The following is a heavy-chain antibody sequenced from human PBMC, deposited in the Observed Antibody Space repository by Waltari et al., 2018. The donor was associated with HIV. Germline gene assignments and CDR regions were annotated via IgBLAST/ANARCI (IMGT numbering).Heavy chain of an antibody. CDR2: IYYSGST. CDR1: GCSISSSSYY. V-gene: IGHV4-39*07. D-gene: IGHD3-3*01. Sequence: QLQLQESGPGLVTPSETLSLTCTVSGCSISSSSYYWGWIRQPPGKGLEWIGSIYYSGSTYYNPSLKSRVTISVDTSKNQFSLKLSSVTAADTAVYYCARDIFYYDFWSGRNYYYGMDVWGQGTTVTVSS. J-gene: IGHJ6*02. CDR3: ARDIFYYDFWSGRNYYYGMDV.